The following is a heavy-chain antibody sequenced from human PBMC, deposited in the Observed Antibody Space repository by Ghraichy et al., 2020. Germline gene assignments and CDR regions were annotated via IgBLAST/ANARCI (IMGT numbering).Heavy chain of an antibody. D-gene: IGHD3-22*01. J-gene: IGHJ3*02. Sequence: GGSPRLSCAASGFTFSSYSMNWVRQAPGKGLEWVSSISSSSSYIYYADSVKGRFTISRDNAKNSLYLQMNSLRAEDTAVYYCARDLDYYDSSGYRDHDAFDIWGQGTMVTVSS. V-gene: IGHV3-21*01. CDR1: GFTFSSYS. CDR2: ISSSSSYI. CDR3: ARDLDYYDSSGYRDHDAFDI.